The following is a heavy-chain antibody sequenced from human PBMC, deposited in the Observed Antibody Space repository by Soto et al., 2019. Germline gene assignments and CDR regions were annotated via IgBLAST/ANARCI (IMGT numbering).Heavy chain of an antibody. J-gene: IGHJ6*02. D-gene: IGHD3-22*01. Sequence: ASVKVSCKASGYTFTSYGISWVRQAPGQGLEWMGWISAYNGNTNYAQKLQGRVTMTTDTSTSTAYMELRSLRSDDTAVYYCARGLISQVPSYYHYGMDVRGQGTTVTVSS. CDR1: GYTFTSYG. CDR3: ARGLISQVPSYYHYGMDV. V-gene: IGHV1-18*01. CDR2: ISAYNGNT.